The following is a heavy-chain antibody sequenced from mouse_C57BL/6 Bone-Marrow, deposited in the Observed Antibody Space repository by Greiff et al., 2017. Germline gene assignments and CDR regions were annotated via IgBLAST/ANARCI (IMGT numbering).Heavy chain of an antibody. CDR1: GFSLTSYG. CDR2: IWSGGST. CDR3: ARNPGWYFDV. Sequence: VQLQQSGPGLVQPSQSLSITCTVSGFSLTSYGVHWVRQSPGKGLEWLGVIWSGGSTDYNAAFISRLSISKDNSKSQVFFKMNSLQADDTAIYDCARNPGWYFDVWGTGTTVTVSS. J-gene: IGHJ1*03. V-gene: IGHV2-2*01.